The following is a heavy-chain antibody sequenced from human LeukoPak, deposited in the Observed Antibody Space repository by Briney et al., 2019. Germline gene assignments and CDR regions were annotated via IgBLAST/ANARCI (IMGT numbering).Heavy chain of an antibody. CDR1: GFTITTYA. CDR2: ISDRGDST. D-gene: IGHD3-22*01. CDR3: TTDPNDSSGYYPYYFDY. V-gene: IGHV3-23*01. J-gene: IGHJ4*02. Sequence: GGSLTLSCAASGFTITTYAMGWVRQAPGKGLEWVSVISDRGDSTHYADSVKGRFTISRDNSKNTLYLQMNSLKTEDTAVYYCTTDPNDSSGYYPYYFDYWGQGTLVTVSS.